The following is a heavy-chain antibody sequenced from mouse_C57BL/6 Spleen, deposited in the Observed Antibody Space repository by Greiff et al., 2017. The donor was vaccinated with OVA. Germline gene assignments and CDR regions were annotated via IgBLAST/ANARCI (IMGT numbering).Heavy chain of an antibody. J-gene: IGHJ4*01. CDR2: ISDGGSYT. D-gene: IGHD1-1*01. V-gene: IGHV5-4*03. CDR1: GFTFSSYA. Sequence: EVKLVESGGGLVKPGGSLKLSCAASGFTFSSYAMSWVRQTPEKRLEWVATISDGGSYTYYPDNVKGRFTISRDNAKNNLYLQMSHLKSADTAMYYCASLGITTVVARDYAMDYWGQGTSVTVSS. CDR3: ASLGITTVVARDYAMDY.